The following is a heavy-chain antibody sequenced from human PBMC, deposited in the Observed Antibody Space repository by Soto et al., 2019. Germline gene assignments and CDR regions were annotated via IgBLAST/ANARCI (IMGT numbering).Heavy chain of an antibody. CDR2: TYYRSTWYN. CDR3: ARVTSGLYPNGAFDI. Sequence: SQTLSLTCDVSGDSVSSNTAAWHWIRQSPSRGLEWLGRTYYRSTWYNDYALFVKSRINISPDTSKNHFSLHLSSVTPEDAGLYYCARVTSGLYPNGAFDIWGRGTMVTVSS. CDR1: GDSVSSNTAA. D-gene: IGHD6-19*01. J-gene: IGHJ3*02. V-gene: IGHV6-1*01.